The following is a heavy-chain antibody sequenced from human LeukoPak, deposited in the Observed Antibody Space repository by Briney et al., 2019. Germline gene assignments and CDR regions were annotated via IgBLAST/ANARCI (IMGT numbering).Heavy chain of an antibody. Sequence: SETLSLTCTVSGGSISSYYWSWIRQPPGKGLEWIGYIYYSGSTNYNPSPRSRVTISVDTSKNQFSLKLSFVTAADTAVYYCASIGFYYDSSGYLWNYWGQGTLVTVSS. V-gene: IGHV4-59*08. D-gene: IGHD3-22*01. CDR2: IYYSGST. CDR3: ASIGFYYDSSGYLWNY. CDR1: GGSISSYY. J-gene: IGHJ4*02.